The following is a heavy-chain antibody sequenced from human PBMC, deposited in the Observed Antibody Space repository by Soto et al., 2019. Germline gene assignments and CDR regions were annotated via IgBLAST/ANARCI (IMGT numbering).Heavy chain of an antibody. V-gene: IGHV3-74*01. CDR3: AREVYSNYDYDGFDI. J-gene: IGHJ3*02. Sequence: EVQLVESGGGLVQPGGSLRLSCGASGFTFSSHWMHWVRQAPGKGLMWVSRINTDGRATSYADSVKGRFTISRDNAKNTLYLQMNSLRVEDTALYFCAREVYSNYDYDGFDICGQGTMVTVSP. CDR1: GFTFSSHW. D-gene: IGHD4-4*01. CDR2: INTDGRAT.